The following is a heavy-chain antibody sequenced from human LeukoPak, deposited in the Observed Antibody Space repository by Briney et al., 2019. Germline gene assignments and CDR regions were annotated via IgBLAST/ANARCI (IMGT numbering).Heavy chain of an antibody. CDR1: GGSLTNSY. V-gene: IGHV4-59*01. CDR3: ARDGRAGSLFAY. J-gene: IGHJ4*02. D-gene: IGHD6-19*01. Sequence: SETLSLTCTVSGGSLTNSYWNWIRQPPGKGLEWIGYIYYSGSTSYNPSLKTRITISVGTSKNQFSLKLSSVTAADTAIYYCARDGRAGSLFAYWGQGTLVTVSS. CDR2: IYYSGST.